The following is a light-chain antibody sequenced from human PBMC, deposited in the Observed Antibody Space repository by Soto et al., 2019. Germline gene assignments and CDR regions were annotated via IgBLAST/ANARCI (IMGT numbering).Light chain of an antibody. CDR3: LQNYSSPWT. J-gene: IGKJ1*01. V-gene: IGKV1-39*01. CDR2: GTS. Sequence: DIQMNQSPSSLSASVGDRVTITCRAIQIISIYLDWYQQKPGKAPNLLIYGTSGVHSGVPSRFSGSGSGTEFNLTISSLQREDVATYYCLQNYSSPWTFGQGTKVDIK. CDR1: QIISIY.